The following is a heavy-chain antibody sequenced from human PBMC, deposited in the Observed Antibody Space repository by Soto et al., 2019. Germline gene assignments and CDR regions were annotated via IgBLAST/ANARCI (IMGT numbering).Heavy chain of an antibody. CDR2: IDPSDSYT. V-gene: IGHV5-10-1*01. D-gene: IGHD4-4*01. CDR1: VYSFTSYW. CDR3: AQGPSNYDNNWFDP. J-gene: IGHJ5*02. Sequence: GESLKISCKGSVYSFTSYWISWVRQMPGKGLEWMGRIDPSDSYTNYSPSFQGHVTISADKSISTAYLQWSSLKASDTAMYYCAQGPSNYDNNWFDPWGQGTLVTVSS.